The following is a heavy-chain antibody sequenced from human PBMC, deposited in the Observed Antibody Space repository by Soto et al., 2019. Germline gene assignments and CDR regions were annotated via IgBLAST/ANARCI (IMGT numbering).Heavy chain of an antibody. CDR2: IYHSGST. J-gene: IGHJ6*02. CDR3: ARSMITFGGVIVKYYYYGMDV. V-gene: IGHV4-4*02. D-gene: IGHD3-16*02. Sequence: SETLSLTCAVSGGSISSSNWWSWVRQPPGKGLEWIGEIYHSGSTNYNPSPKSRVTISVDKSKNQFSLKLSSVTAADTAVYYCARSMITFGGVIVKYYYYGMDVWGQGTTVTVSS. CDR1: GGSISSSNW.